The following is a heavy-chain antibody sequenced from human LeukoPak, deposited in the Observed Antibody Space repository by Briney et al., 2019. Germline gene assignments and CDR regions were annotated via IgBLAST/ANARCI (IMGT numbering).Heavy chain of an antibody. CDR3: AEDWWELWGCFQN. J-gene: IGHJ1*01. Sequence: GGSLRLSCAASGFTFSSYAMSWVRQAPGKGLEWVSTISGSGGSTYYADSVKGRFTISRDNSKNTLYLQMNSLRAEDTAVYYCAEDWWELWGCFQNWGQGTLVTVSS. CDR1: GFTFSSYA. CDR2: ISGSGGST. D-gene: IGHD1-26*01. V-gene: IGHV3-23*01.